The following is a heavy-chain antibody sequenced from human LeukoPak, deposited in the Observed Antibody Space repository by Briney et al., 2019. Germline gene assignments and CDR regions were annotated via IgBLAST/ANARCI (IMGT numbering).Heavy chain of an antibody. Sequence: TGGSLRLSCAASGFIFSSYAMSWVRQAPGKGLEWVSTLSNSGASTYSADSVKGRFTISRDNSKNTLYLQMNSLRGEDTAVYFCAKSTSSSWPSLDYWGQGTLVTVSS. CDR3: AKSTSSSWPSLDY. J-gene: IGHJ4*02. CDR2: LSNSGAST. D-gene: IGHD6-13*01. CDR1: GFIFSSYA. V-gene: IGHV3-23*01.